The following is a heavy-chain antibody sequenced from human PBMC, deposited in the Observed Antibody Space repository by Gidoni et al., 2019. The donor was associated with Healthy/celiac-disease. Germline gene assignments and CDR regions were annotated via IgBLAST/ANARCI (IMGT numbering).Heavy chain of an antibody. CDR2: IIPILGIA. CDR1: GGTFSSYA. D-gene: IGHD2-2*01. Sequence: QVQLVQSGAEVKKPGSSVKVSCKASGGTFSSYAISWVRQAPGQGLEWMGRIIPILGIANYAQKFQGRVTITADKSTSTAYMELSSLRSEDTAVYYCARGGGFVVVPAANYYYGMDVWGQGTTVTVSS. V-gene: IGHV1-69*04. CDR3: ARGGGFVVVPAANYYYGMDV. J-gene: IGHJ6*02.